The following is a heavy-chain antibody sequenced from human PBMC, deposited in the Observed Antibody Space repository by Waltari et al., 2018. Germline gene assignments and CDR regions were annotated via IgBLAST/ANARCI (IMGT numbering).Heavy chain of an antibody. CDR2: IYYSGST. D-gene: IGHD3-22*01. V-gene: IGHV4-39*07. Sequence: QLQLQESGPGLVKPSETLSLTCTVSGGSISSSSSYWGWIRQPPGKGLEWIGSIYYSGSTYYNPSLKSRVTISVDTSKNQFSLKLSSVTTADTAVYYCAREWLHNWFDPWGQGTLVTVSS. CDR1: GGSISSSSSY. J-gene: IGHJ5*02. CDR3: AREWLHNWFDP.